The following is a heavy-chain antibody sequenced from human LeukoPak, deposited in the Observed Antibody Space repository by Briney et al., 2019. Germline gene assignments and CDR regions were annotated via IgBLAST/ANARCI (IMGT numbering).Heavy chain of an antibody. J-gene: IGHJ4*02. CDR2: ISAYNGNT. Sequence: ASVKVSCKASGYTFTSFGISWVRQAPGQGLEWMGWISAYNGNTNYAQKLQGRVTMTTDTSTSTAYMKLRSLRSDDTAVYYCARVSPFITIFCQNWGQGTLVTVSS. CDR3: ARVSPFITIFCQN. V-gene: IGHV1-18*01. CDR1: GYTFTSFG. D-gene: IGHD3-9*01.